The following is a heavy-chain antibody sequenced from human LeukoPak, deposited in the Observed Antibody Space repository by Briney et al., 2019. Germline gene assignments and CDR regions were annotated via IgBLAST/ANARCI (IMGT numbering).Heavy chain of an antibody. D-gene: IGHD3-16*01. CDR2: ITGSGGAV. CDR3: ARNGGGLDY. V-gene: IGHV3-48*03. J-gene: IGHJ4*02. Sequence: GGSLRLSCAASESTFSSYDIIWVRQAPGKGLEWGSWITGSGGAVKYTDSVKGRFTISRDNAKKSVYLQMNSLRVEDTAVYYCARNGGGLDYWGQGTLVTVSS. CDR1: ESTFSSYD.